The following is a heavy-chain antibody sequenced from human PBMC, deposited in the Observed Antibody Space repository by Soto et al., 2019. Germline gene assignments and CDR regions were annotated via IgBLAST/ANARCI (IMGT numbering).Heavy chain of an antibody. CDR1: GFTFSSYS. Sequence: EVQLVESGGGLVQPGGSLRLSCAASGFTFSSYSMNWVRQAPGKGLEWISYISSSSSTIYYADSVKGRFTISRDNAKNSVYLQLNTLRAEDTAFYYCARSSYYYGSSGYDSGRWGQGTLVTVSS. D-gene: IGHD3-22*01. CDR2: ISSSSSTI. CDR3: ARSSYYYGSSGYDSGR. J-gene: IGHJ4*02. V-gene: IGHV3-48*01.